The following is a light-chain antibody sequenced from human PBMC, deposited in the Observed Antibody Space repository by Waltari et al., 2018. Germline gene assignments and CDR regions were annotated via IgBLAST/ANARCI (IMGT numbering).Light chain of an antibody. CDR2: GAS. CDR1: QSVSSN. CDR3: QQYDNWWT. J-gene: IGKJ1*01. Sequence: EIVMTQSPAPLSVSPGERATLFCRASQSVSSNLAWYQQKPGQAPRLLIHGASTRATGIPARFSGSGSGTEFTLTISAMQSEDFAVYYCQQYDNWWTFGQGTKVEIK. V-gene: IGKV3-15*01.